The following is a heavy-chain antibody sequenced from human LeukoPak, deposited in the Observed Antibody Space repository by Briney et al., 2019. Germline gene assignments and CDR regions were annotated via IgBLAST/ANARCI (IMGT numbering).Heavy chain of an antibody. CDR3: ARRVLNYGSSGYYGGLDP. J-gene: IGHJ5*02. D-gene: IGHD3-22*01. CDR2: IYPGDSDT. V-gene: IGHV5-51*01. Sequence: GEALKISFKGSGYSFTSYWIGWGRPRPGKGLEWMGIIYPGDSDTRYSPSFQGQVTISADKSISTAYLQWSSLKATDTAMYYCARRVLNYGSSGYYGGLDPGGQGTLVTVS. CDR1: GYSFTSYW.